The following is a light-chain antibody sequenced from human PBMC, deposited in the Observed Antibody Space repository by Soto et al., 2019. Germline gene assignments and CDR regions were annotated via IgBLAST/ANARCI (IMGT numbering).Light chain of an antibody. V-gene: IGLV2-14*01. Sequence: QSALTQPASVSGSPGQSITISGTGTSSDVGGYNYVSWYQQHPGKAPKLMIYEVSNRPSGVSNRFSGSKSGNTASLTISGLQAEDEADYYCSSYTSRSIDDVFGTGTKLTVL. J-gene: IGLJ1*01. CDR2: EVS. CDR3: SSYTSRSIDDV. CDR1: SSDVGGYNY.